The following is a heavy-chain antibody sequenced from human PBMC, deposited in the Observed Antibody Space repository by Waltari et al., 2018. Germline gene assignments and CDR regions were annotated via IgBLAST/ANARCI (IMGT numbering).Heavy chain of an antibody. J-gene: IGHJ5*02. CDR3: ARLSYHIVTGYGWFDP. Sequence: QLQLQESGPGLVTPSETLSLPCTVSGGSISSDSSYWGWIRQPPGKGLEWIGIISYSGSTYYNPSLKSRVTISVDTSKNQFSLKLSSVTAADTAVYYCARLSYHIVTGYGWFDPWGLGTLVTVSS. CDR2: ISYSGST. V-gene: IGHV4-39*01. D-gene: IGHD3-9*01. CDR1: GGSISSDSSY.